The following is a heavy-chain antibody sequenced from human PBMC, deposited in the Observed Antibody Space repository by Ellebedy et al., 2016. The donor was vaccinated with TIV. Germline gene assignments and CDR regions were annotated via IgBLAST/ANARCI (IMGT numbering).Heavy chain of an antibody. CDR3: ARKVPAPTTVPPNWYFDL. D-gene: IGHD4-17*01. CDR1: GFTFSSYS. Sequence: PGGSLRLSCAASGFTFSSYSMNWVRQAPGKGLEWVSSISTSSSYIYYADSVKGRSSISRDNAKNSLYLQMNSLRAEDTAVYYCARKVPAPTTVPPNWYFDLWGRGTLVTVSS. V-gene: IGHV3-21*01. J-gene: IGHJ2*01. CDR2: ISTSSSYI.